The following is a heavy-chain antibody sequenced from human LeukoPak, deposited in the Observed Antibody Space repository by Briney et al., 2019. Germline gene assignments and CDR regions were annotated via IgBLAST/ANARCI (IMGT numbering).Heavy chain of an antibody. V-gene: IGHV4-34*01. CDR3: ARRPNRIALAGPHFDL. J-gene: IGHJ2*01. Sequence: SETLSLTCAVYGGSFSGYYWSWIRQPPGKGLEWIGEINHSGSTNYNPSLKSRVTISADTSKNQFSLKLSSVTAADTAVYYCARRPNRIALAGPHFDLWGRGTLVTVSS. CDR2: INHSGST. CDR1: GGSFSGYY. D-gene: IGHD6-19*01.